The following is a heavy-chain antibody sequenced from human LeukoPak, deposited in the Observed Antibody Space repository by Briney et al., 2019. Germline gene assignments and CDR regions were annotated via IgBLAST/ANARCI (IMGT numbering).Heavy chain of an antibody. V-gene: IGHV3-23*01. CDR2: ISGSGGST. CDR3: AKGCVGSYYFRDCY. CDR1: EFTFSSYA. Sequence: GGSLRLSCAASEFTFSSYAMSWVRQAPGKGLEWVSAISGSGGSTYYADSVKGRFTISRDNSKNTLYLQMNSLRAEDTAVYYCAKGCVGSYYFRDCYWGQGTLVTVSS. J-gene: IGHJ4*02. D-gene: IGHD1-26*01.